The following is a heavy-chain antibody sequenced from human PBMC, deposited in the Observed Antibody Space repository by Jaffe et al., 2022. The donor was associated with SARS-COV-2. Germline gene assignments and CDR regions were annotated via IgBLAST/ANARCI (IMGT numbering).Heavy chain of an antibody. CDR2: INHSGST. Sequence: QVQLQQWGAGLLKPSETLSLTCAVYGGSFSGYYWSWIRQPPGKGLEWIGEINHSGSTNYNPSLKSRVTISVDTSKNQFSLKLSSVTAADTAVYYCARSGRNIVVVTAIRNWFDPWGQGTLVTVSS. CDR1: GGSFSGYY. D-gene: IGHD2-21*02. CDR3: ARSGRNIVVVTAIRNWFDP. V-gene: IGHV4-34*01. J-gene: IGHJ5*02.